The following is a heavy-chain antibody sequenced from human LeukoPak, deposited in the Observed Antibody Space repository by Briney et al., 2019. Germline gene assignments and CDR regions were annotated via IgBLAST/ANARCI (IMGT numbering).Heavy chain of an antibody. D-gene: IGHD5-12*01. CDR2: IWYDGSNK. V-gene: IGHV3-33*06. Sequence: LPGRSLRLSCAASGFTFSSYGMHWVRQAPGKGLEWVAVIWYDGSNKYYADSVKGRFTISRDNSKNTLYLQMSSLRAEDTAVYYCAKDLGGYDLGPSDYWGQGTLVTVSS. CDR1: GFTFSSYG. CDR3: AKDLGGYDLGPSDY. J-gene: IGHJ4*02.